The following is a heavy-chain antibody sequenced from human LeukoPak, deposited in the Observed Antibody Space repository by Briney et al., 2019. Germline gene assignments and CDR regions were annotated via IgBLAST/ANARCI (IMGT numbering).Heavy chain of an antibody. V-gene: IGHV3-11*05. CDR2: ISSSRSRRSYI. D-gene: IGHD6-25*01. CDR3: ARGGLERLRIGFDY. CDR1: GFTFSDYY. Sequence: KTGGSLRLSCAASGFTFSDYYMSWIRQAPGKGLEWVSYISSSRSRRSYINYADSVKGRFTISRDNAKNSLSLQMNSLRGDDTAVYYCARGGLERLRIGFDYWGQGALVTVSS. J-gene: IGHJ4*02.